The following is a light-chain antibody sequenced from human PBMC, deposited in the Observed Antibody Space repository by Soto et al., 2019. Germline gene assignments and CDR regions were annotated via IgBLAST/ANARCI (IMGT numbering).Light chain of an antibody. V-gene: IGKV3-20*01. Sequence: EIVLTQSPGILSLSPGERATLSCRASQSVSNDFLAWYQQKPGQAPRLLIYGASTRATDVPDRFSGSGSGADFTLTISRLEPEDFATYYCQQATIFPLTFGGGTEVEIK. CDR1: QSVSNDF. J-gene: IGKJ4*01. CDR2: GAS. CDR3: QQATIFPLT.